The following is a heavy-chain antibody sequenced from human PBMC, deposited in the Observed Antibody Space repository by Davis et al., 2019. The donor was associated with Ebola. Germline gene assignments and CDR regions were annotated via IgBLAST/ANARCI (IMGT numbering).Heavy chain of an antibody. V-gene: IGHV1-69*04. CDR2: IIPLLGIA. J-gene: IGHJ4*02. Sequence: SVKVSCKASAYTFTSYDINWVRQATGQGLEWMGRIIPLLGIANYAQKFQGRVTITADKSTSTAYMELSSLRSEDTAVYYRARDPGGMSVARFDYWGQGTLVTVSS. CDR3: ARDPGGMSVARFDY. CDR1: AYTFTSYD. D-gene: IGHD3-16*01.